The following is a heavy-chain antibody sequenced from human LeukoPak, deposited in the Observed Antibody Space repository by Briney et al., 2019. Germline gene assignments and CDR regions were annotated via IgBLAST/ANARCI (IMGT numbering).Heavy chain of an antibody. CDR2: INDDGSKT. CDR3: AAPGCSSACYYYMDV. CDR1: GFTFSSYW. V-gene: IGHV3-74*03. D-gene: IGHD2-2*01. J-gene: IGHJ6*03. Sequence: PGGSLRLSCAASGFTFSSYWMHWVRQAPGKGLVWVSRINDDGSKTTYADSVKGRFTISRDNAKNTLYLQMNGLRAEDTAVYYCAAPGCSSACYYYMDVWGKGTTVTVSS.